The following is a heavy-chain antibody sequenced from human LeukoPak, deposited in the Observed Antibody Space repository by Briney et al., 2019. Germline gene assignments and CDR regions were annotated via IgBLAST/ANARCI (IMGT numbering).Heavy chain of an antibody. CDR2: MNPNSGNT. D-gene: IGHD5-24*01. J-gene: IGHJ4*02. CDR1: GYTFTSYD. V-gene: IGHV1-8*03. Sequence: ASVKVSCKASGYTFTSYDINWVRQATGQGLEWMGWMNPNSGNTGYAQKFQGRVTITRNTSISTAYMELSSLRSEDTAVYYCARGGRDGYNYGDYSDYWGQGTLVTVSS. CDR3: ARGGRDGYNYGDYSDY.